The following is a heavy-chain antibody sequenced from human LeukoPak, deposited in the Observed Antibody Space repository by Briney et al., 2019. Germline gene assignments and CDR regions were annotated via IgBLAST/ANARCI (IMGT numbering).Heavy chain of an antibody. Sequence: GGTLRLSCAASGFTFSRYGMSWVRQAPGKGLEWVSAISGSGGSTYYADSVKGRFTISRDNSKNTLYLQMNSLRAEDTAVYYCAKQLGATGNFNYWGQGTLVTVSS. D-gene: IGHD1-26*01. J-gene: IGHJ4*02. CDR3: AKQLGATGNFNY. V-gene: IGHV3-23*01. CDR1: GFTFSRYG. CDR2: ISGSGGST.